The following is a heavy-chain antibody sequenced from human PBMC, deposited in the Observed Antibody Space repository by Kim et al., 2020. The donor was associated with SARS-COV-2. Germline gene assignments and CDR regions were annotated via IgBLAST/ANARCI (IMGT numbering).Heavy chain of an antibody. J-gene: IGHJ4*03. D-gene: IGHD2-15*01. Sequence: SETLSLTCTVSGGSISSNSCCWGWNRQPKGKGWEWIGSINYSRSTYYNLTIQSSVTIYVDTYKNQFSLRPSSVTDADTDEYYCARHVCGGGGCYF. CDR1: GGSISSNSCC. CDR2: INYSRST. V-gene: IGHV4-39*01. CDR3: ARHVCGGGGCYF.